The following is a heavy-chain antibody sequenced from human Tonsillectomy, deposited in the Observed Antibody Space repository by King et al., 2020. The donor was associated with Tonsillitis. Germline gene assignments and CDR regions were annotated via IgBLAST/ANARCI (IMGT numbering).Heavy chain of an antibody. CDR2: MNPNSGNT. CDR3: VRDTDGSRRADDPFDI. CDR1: GYTFTSSD. V-gene: IGHV1-8*02. Sequence: VQLVESGADVQKPGASVKVSCKASGYTFTSSDIDWVRQATGQGLEWMGWMNPNSGNTGYAQKFQGRVTMTRDTSISTAYMELRSLRSDDTAVYYCVRDTDGSRRADDPFDIWGQGTMVTVSS. D-gene: IGHD1-26*01. J-gene: IGHJ3*02.